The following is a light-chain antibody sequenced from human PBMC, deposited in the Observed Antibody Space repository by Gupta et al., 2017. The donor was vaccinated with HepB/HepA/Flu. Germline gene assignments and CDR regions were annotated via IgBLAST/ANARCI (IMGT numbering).Light chain of an antibody. J-gene: IGLJ1*01. V-gene: IGLV1-40*01. CDR2: ANN. CDR3: QSFDNSLRGTV. Sequence: QSVLTQPPSVSGAPGQKIPISCTGSSSNSGAGNHVHWYQQLPGAAPKVLIYANNNRPSEVPDRFSGSTSGTSASLAITGLQAEDEADYYCQSFDNSLRGTVFGGGTKVAVL. CDR1: SSNSGAGNH.